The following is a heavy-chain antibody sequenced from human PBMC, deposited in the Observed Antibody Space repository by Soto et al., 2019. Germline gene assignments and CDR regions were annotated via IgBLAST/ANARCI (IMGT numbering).Heavy chain of an antibody. Sequence: SESLSLTSTVSGGAISSGDYYWSWIRQPPGKGLEWIGYIYYSGSTYYNPSLKSRVTISVDTSKNQFSLKLSSVTTADTAVYYCAREGKVVVAAPNYYYFDYWGQGTLVTVSS. D-gene: IGHD2-15*01. V-gene: IGHV4-30-4*01. CDR1: GGAISSGDYY. CDR2: IYYSGST. CDR3: AREGKVVVAAPNYYYFDY. J-gene: IGHJ4*02.